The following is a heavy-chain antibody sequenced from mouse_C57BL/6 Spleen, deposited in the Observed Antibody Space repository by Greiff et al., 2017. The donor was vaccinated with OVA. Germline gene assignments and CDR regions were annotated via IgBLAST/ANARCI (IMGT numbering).Heavy chain of an antibody. CDR1: GYAFSSYW. V-gene: IGHV1-80*01. CDR2: IYPGDGDT. CDR3: ARDGSSHYYAMDY. D-gene: IGHD1-1*01. Sequence: VQLQQSGAELVKPGASVKISCKASGYAFSSYWMNWVKQRPGKGLEWIGQIYPGDGDTNYNGKFKGKATLTADKSSSTAYMQLSSLTSEDSAVYFCARDGSSHYYAMDYWGQGTSVTVSS. J-gene: IGHJ4*01.